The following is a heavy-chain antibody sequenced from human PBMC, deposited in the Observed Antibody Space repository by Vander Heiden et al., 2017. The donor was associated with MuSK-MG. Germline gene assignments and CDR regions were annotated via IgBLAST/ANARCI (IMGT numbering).Heavy chain of an antibody. Sequence: QLTLKESGPTLVIPTQTLTLTCTFSGFSLSTTGVGVGWIRQPQGKGLEWLALISWDDDKRYSPALKSRRTITKDTSKNQVVLTMTNMDPVETATYYCAHLVPSDVRGGYYGDYFDYWGQGTLVTVSS. CDR2: ISWDDDK. V-gene: IGHV2-5*02. J-gene: IGHJ4*02. D-gene: IGHD3-3*01. CDR3: AHLVPSDVRGGYYGDYFDY. CDR1: GFSLSTTGVG.